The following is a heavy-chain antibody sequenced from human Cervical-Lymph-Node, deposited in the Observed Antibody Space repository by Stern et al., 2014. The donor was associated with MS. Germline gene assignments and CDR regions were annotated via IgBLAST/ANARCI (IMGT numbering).Heavy chain of an antibody. Sequence: QVQLQQSGPGLVKPSQTLSLTCTVSGGSISSGSYYWSWIRQPAGKGLEWIGRIYTSGSTNYNPSLKSRVTISVDTSKNQFSLNLSFVTAADTAVYYCAREWSWFDPWGQGTLVTVSS. CDR1: GGSISSGSYY. CDR3: AREWSWFDP. J-gene: IGHJ5*02. V-gene: IGHV4-61*02. D-gene: IGHD3-3*01. CDR2: IYTSGST.